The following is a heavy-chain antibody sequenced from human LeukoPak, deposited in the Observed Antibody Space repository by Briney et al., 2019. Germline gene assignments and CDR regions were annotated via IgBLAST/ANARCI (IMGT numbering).Heavy chain of an antibody. CDR3: ARGRSDYDPEVYFDY. CDR2: IYYSGST. D-gene: IGHD4-17*01. V-gene: IGHV4-31*03. Sequence: SQTLSLTCTVSGGSISSGGYYWSWIRQHPGKGLEWIGYIYYSGSTYYNPSLKSRVTISVDTSKNQFSLKLNSVTAADTAVYYCARGRSDYDPEVYFDYWGQGTLVTVSS. J-gene: IGHJ4*02. CDR1: GGSISSGGYY.